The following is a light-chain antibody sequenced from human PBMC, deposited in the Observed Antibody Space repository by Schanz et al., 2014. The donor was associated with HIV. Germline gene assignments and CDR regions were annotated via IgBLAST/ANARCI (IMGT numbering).Light chain of an antibody. CDR2: AAS. J-gene: IGKJ3*01. Sequence: EIVMTQSPATLYVSPGEGATLSCRASQSISSSLLAWYQKKPGQAPTLLIYAASSRASGIPDRFSGSGSGADFTLTISGLEPEDFAVYYCHHYGGSFGPGTTVDYK. V-gene: IGKV3-20*01. CDR1: QSISSSL. CDR3: HHYGGS.